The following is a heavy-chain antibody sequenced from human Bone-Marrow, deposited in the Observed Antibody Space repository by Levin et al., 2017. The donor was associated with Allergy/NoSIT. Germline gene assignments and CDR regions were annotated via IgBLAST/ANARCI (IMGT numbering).Heavy chain of an antibody. V-gene: IGHV1-69*13. Sequence: SVKVSCKASGGTFSSYAISWVRQAPGQGLEWMGGIIPIFGTANYAQKFQGRVTITADESTSTAYMELSSLRSEDTAVYYCARGPYVAGTAPYYFDYWGQGTLVTVSS. J-gene: IGHJ4*02. CDR3: ARGPYVAGTAPYYFDY. CDR1: GGTFSSYA. D-gene: IGHD6-19*01. CDR2: IIPIFGTA.